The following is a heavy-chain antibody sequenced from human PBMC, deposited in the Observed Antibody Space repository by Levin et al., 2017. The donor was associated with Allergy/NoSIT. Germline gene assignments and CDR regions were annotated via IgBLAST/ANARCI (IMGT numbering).Heavy chain of an antibody. CDR3: VRVHSGYEWGDALDI. J-gene: IGHJ3*02. V-gene: IGHV3-7*04. Sequence: PGESLKISCAASGFTFGSFWMSWVRQAPGKGLEWVANIKEDGTEKYHVDSVKGRFTISRDNAKNSQYLQMNSLRAEDTAVYYCVRVHSGYEWGDALDIWGQGTVLTVSS. D-gene: IGHD5-12*01. CDR1: GFTFGSFW. CDR2: IKEDGTEK.